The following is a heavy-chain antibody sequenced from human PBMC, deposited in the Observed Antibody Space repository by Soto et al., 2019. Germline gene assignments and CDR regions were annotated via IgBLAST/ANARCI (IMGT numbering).Heavy chain of an antibody. CDR3: TTDLPDNWFDP. Sequence: HLMESGGGLVEPGGSLRLSCAASGFIFTNAWLNWVRQAPGKGLEWVGRIKSLSVGGTTDYAASVRGRFTISRDDAKNTVFLPMSSLKIEDTAVYFCTTDLPDNWFDPWGQGTLVTVSS. J-gene: IGHJ5*02. CDR1: GFIFTNAW. V-gene: IGHV3-15*01. CDR2: IKSLSVGGTT.